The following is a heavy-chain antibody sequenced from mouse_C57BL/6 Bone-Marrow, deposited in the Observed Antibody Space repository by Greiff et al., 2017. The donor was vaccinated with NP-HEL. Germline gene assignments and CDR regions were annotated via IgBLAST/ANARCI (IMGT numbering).Heavy chain of an antibody. J-gene: IGHJ2*01. V-gene: IGHV1-76*01. CDR1: GYTFTDYY. D-gene: IGHD2-3*01. CDR3: ARWLLFDY. Sequence: VQLQQSGAELVRPGASVQLSCKASGYTFTDYYINWVKQRPGQGLEWIARIYPGSGNTYYNEKFKGKATLTAEKSSSTAYMQRSRLTSEDSAVYFCARWLLFDYWGQGTTLTVSS. CDR2: IYPGSGNT.